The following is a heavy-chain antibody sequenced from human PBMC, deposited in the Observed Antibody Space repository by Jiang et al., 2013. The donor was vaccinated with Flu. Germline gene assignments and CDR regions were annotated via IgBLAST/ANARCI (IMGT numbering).Heavy chain of an antibody. J-gene: IGHJ1*01. D-gene: IGHD6-6*01. CDR3: TRGRQLGH. CDR1: GFSFSDHY. V-gene: IGHV3-72*01. Sequence: VQLVESGGGLVQPGGSLRLSCAASGFSFSDHYMDWVRQAPGKGLEWVGRSRNKANNFSTEYAPSVKGRFTISRDDSNNSLYLKMDNLKTEDTAVYYCTRGRQLGHWGQG. CDR2: SRNKANNFST.